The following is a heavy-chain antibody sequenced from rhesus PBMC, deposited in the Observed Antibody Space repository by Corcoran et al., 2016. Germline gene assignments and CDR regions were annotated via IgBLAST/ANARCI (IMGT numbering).Heavy chain of an antibody. D-gene: IGHD6-13*01. V-gene: IGHV4S12*01. CDR3: ARAGYSSWSARFDV. CDR2: IYRKIERP. J-gene: IGHJ5-1*01. Sequence: QVQLQESGPGVVKPSETLSLTCAVSGGTISSGYYYWSWIRQPPGKGLEWIGGIYRKIERPTYNPPRKSRVTISKDTSKNHFSLKLSSVTATDTAVYYCARAGYSSWSARFDVWGPGVLVTVSS. CDR1: GGTISSGYYY.